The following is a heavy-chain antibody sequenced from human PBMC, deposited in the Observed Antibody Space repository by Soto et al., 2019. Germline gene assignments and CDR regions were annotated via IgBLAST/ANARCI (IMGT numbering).Heavy chain of an antibody. J-gene: IGHJ3*02. CDR1: GYTFTGYY. D-gene: IGHD4-17*01. CDR3: ARGGDYASIHDAFDI. CDR2: INPNSGGT. V-gene: IGHV1-2*04. Sequence: HVQLVQSGAEVKKPGASVKVSCKASGYTFTGYYMHWVRQAPGQGLEWMGWINPNSGGTNYAQKFQGWVTMTRDTSISAAYMELSRLRSDDTAVYYCARGGDYASIHDAFDIWGQGTMVTVSS.